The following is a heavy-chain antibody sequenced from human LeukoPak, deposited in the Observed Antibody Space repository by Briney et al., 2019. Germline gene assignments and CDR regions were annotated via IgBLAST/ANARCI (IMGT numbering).Heavy chain of an antibody. CDR3: ARDSAYSSGWYYFDY. CDR2: IYSGGNT. J-gene: IGHJ4*02. V-gene: IGHV3-53*01. D-gene: IGHD6-19*01. CDR1: GFTVSSNY. Sequence: GSLRLSCAASGFTVSSNYMSWVRQAPGKGLEWVSIIYSGGNTYYADSVKGRFTISRDNSKNTLYLQMNSLRAEDTAVYYCARDSAYSSGWYYFDYWGQGTLVTVSS.